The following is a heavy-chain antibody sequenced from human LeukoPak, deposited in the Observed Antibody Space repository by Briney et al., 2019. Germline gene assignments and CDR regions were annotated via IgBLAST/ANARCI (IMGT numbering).Heavy chain of an antibody. D-gene: IGHD3-22*01. CDR2: ISGDGGRT. V-gene: IGHV3-43*02. J-gene: IGHJ4*02. CDR3: AKDIKSYYDSSAYDY. Sequence: GGSLRLSCAASGFTFADHAMHWVRQAPGKGLEWVSLISGDGGRTHYGDSVKGRFTISRDSGKNSLYLQMNSLRTEDTALYYCAKDIKSYYDSSAYDYWGQGTLVSVSS. CDR1: GFTFADHA.